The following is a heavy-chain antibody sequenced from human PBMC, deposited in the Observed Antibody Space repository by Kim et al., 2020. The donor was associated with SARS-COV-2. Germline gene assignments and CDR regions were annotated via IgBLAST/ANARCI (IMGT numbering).Heavy chain of an antibody. V-gene: IGHV3-23*01. Sequence: GGSLRLSCAASGFTFSSYTMNWVRQAPGKGLEWVSDIIGSGGTTNYADSMKGRIAISRDNSKNTLYLQMNSLRVEDTAVYYCAKGIFITTDIVKGHFDSWGPGTLVTVSS. J-gene: IGHJ4*02. CDR1: GFTFSSYT. CDR3: AKGIFITTDIVKGHFDS. D-gene: IGHD5-18*01. CDR2: IIGSGGTT.